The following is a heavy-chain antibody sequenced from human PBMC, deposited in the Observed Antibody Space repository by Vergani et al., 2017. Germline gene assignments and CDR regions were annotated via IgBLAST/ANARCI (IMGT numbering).Heavy chain of an antibody. J-gene: IGHJ5*02. CDR2: VYTSGST. CDR1: GGSISTYY. Sequence: QVQLQESGPGLVKPSETLSLTCTVSGGSISTYYWTWTRQPAGKGLEWIGRVYTSGSTNYNPSLRSRVTMSVDTSKNQFSLKLTSVTAADTAIYYCARSPQYGYNWFDPWGQGTLVTVSS. CDR3: ARSPQYGYNWFDP. V-gene: IGHV4-4*07. D-gene: IGHD4-17*01.